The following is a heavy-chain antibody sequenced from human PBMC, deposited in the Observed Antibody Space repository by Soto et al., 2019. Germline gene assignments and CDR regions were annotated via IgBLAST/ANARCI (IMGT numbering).Heavy chain of an antibody. CDR2: IYSGGST. CDR3: ARGVGMVRGFAP. D-gene: IGHD3-10*01. Sequence: EVPLVESGGGLVQPGGSLRLSCAASGFTVSSNYMSWVRQAPGKGLEWVSVIYSGGSTYYADSVKGRFTISRDNSKNTLYLQMSRLRAEGTAVYYCARGVGMVRGFAPWGQGNLVTVSS. V-gene: IGHV3-66*01. CDR1: GFTVSSNY. J-gene: IGHJ5*01.